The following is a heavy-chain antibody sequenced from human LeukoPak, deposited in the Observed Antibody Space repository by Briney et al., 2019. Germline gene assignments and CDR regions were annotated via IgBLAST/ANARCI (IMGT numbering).Heavy chain of an antibody. D-gene: IGHD3-3*01. CDR3: ARDLPTGGIDFGVVYYGMDV. CDR1: GGSISSGGYY. J-gene: IGHJ6*02. CDR2: IYYSGST. V-gene: IGHV4-31*03. Sequence: PSQTLSLTCTVSGGSISSGGYYWSWIRQHPGKGLEWIGYIYYSGSTYYNPSLKSRVTISVDTSKNQFSLKLSSVTAADTAVYYCARDLPTGGIDFGVVYYGMDVWGQGTTVTVSS.